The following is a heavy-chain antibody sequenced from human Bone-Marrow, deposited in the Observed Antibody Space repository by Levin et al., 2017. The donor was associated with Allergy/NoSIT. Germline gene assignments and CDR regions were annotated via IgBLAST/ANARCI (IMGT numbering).Heavy chain of an antibody. CDR1: GFTFSGSA. Sequence: GESLKISCAASGFTFSGSAMHWVRQASGKGLEWVGRIRSKANSYATAYAASVKGRFTISRDDSKNTAYLQMNSLKTEDTAVYYCTRHRFSSNTSSLENLHGYDAFDIWGQGTMVTVSS. CDR2: IRSKANSYAT. J-gene: IGHJ3*02. D-gene: IGHD2-2*01. V-gene: IGHV3-73*01. CDR3: TRHRFSSNTSSLENLHGYDAFDI.